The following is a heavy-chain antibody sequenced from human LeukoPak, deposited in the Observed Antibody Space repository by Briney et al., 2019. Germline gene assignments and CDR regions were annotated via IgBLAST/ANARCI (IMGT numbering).Heavy chain of an antibody. CDR3: ARQRDLTDAFDV. CDR2: IYPGDSDT. D-gene: IGHD3-9*01. Sequence: GESLKISCKGSGYIFSTYWIGWVRQMPGKGLEWMGIIYPGDSDTRYSPSFQGQVTISADRSISTAHLQWSSLKASDTAMYYCARQRDLTDAFDVWGQGTMVTVSS. V-gene: IGHV5-51*01. CDR1: GYIFSTYW. J-gene: IGHJ3*01.